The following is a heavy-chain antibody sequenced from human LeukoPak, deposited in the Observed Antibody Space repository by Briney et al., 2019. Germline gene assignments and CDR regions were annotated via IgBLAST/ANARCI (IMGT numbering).Heavy chain of an antibody. D-gene: IGHD3-22*01. CDR2: IYYSGTP. V-gene: IGHV4-59*08. CDR1: SGSISTYS. CDR3: ARLDSSGYYVDY. Sequence: PSETLSLTCTVSSGSISTYSWSWIRQPPGKGLEWIGYIYYSGTPNYNSSLKSRVTISVDTSKNQFSLKLSSVTAADTAVYYCARLDSSGYYVDYWGQGTLVTVSS. J-gene: IGHJ4*02.